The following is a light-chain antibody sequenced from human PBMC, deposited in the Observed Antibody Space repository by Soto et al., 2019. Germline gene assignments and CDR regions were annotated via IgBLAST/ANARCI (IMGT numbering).Light chain of an antibody. CDR2: NDN. V-gene: IGLV1-44*01. CDR3: AAWDDSLNGYV. Sequence: QSVLTQPPSASGTPVQTVTISCSGSSSNIGSTTVNWYQQLPGTAPKLLISNDNRRPSGVPDRFSGSKSGTSASLAISGLQSEDEADYYCAAWDDSLNGYVFGIGTKVTVL. CDR1: SSNIGSTT. J-gene: IGLJ1*01.